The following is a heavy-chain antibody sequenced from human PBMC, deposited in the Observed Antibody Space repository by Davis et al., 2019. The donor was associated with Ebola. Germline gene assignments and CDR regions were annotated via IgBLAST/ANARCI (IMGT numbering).Heavy chain of an antibody. CDR1: GFTFSSYG. D-gene: IGHD6-19*01. CDR3: ARGGIAVADY. V-gene: IGHV3-33*01. J-gene: IGHJ4*02. CDR2: IWYDGSNK. Sequence: GESLKISCAASGFTFSSYGMHWVRQAPGKGLEWVAVIWYDGSNKYYADSVKGRFTISRDNSKNTLYLQMNSLRAGETAVYYCARGGIAVADYWGQGTLVTVSS.